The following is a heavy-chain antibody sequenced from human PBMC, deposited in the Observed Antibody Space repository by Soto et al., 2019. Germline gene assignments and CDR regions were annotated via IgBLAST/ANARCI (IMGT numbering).Heavy chain of an antibody. CDR2: IFPHDSDT. D-gene: IGHD3-10*01. J-gene: IGHJ6*02. V-gene: IGHV5-51*01. CDR3: ETRGGASDASGGLDV. Sequence: PGESLKTSRRSSGNYFALSWIGLVRPGPRKGLEGMGNIFPHDSDTIYSPSFQSQVTISADKSITPAFMQLRSLNFSNTAIYYCETRGGASDASGGLDVWGQGATVTVSS. CDR1: GNYFALSW.